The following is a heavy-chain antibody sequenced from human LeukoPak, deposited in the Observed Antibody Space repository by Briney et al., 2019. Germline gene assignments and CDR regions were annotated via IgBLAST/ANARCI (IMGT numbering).Heavy chain of an antibody. V-gene: IGHV3-30*02. CDR2: IRYDGSNK. D-gene: IGHD3-22*01. J-gene: IGHJ4*02. Sequence: PGGSLRLSCAASGFTFSSYAMHWVRQAPGKGLEWVAFIRYDGSNKYYADSVKGRFTISRDNSKNTLYLQMNSLRAEDTAVYYCAKDWYYYDSSGYLLDYWGQGTLVTVSS. CDR1: GFTFSSYA. CDR3: AKDWYYYDSSGYLLDY.